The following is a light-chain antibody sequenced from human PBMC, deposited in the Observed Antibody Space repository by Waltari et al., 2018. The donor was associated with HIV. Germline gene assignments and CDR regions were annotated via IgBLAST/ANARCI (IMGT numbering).Light chain of an antibody. J-gene: IGKJ2*01. CDR3: QHYNNWPYT. CDR2: SAS. Sequence: STRATHTITHTLPCHQQRPGQATRLLIYSASTRATGIPARFSGSGSGTQFTLTIDSLQSEDFAIYYCQHYNNWPYTFGQGTRLEIK. CDR1: HTITHT. V-gene: IGKV3-15*01.